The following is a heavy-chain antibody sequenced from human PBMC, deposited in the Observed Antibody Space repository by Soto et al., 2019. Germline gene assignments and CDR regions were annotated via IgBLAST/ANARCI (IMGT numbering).Heavy chain of an antibody. D-gene: IGHD1-26*01. J-gene: IGHJ4*02. V-gene: IGHV1-69*13. CDR1: GGTFSSYA. CDR2: IIPIFGTA. CDR3: ARGIVGAAPPFDY. Sequence: SVKVSCKASGGTFSSYAISWVRQAPGQGLERMGGIIPIFGTANYAQKFQGRVTITADESTNTAYMELSSLRSEDTAVYYCARGIVGAAPPFDYWGQGTLVTVSS.